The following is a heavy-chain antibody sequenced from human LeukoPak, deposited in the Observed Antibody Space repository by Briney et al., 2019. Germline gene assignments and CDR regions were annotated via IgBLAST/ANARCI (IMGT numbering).Heavy chain of an antibody. V-gene: IGHV4-59*12. CDR1: GGSISSYY. Sequence: SETLSLTCSASGGSISSYYWSWIRQPPGKGLEWIGYIYYSGSTNYNPSLKSRVTISVDTSKNQFSLKLSSVTAADTAVYYCATLAVAGTVDYWGQGTLVTVSS. D-gene: IGHD6-19*01. CDR3: ATLAVAGTVDY. J-gene: IGHJ4*02. CDR2: IYYSGST.